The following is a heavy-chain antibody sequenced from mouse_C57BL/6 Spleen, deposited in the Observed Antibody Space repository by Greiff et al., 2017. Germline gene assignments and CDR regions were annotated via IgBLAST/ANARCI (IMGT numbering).Heavy chain of an antibody. CDR3: ARSSTGFDY. CDR1: GFTFPDYY. Sequence: EVKLMESGGGLVQPGGSLSLSCAASGFTFPDYYMSWVRQPPGKALAWLGFIRNKANGYTTEYSASVPGRFTISRDNSQSILYLQRNALRAEDSATYDCARSSTGFDYWGQGTTLTVSS. CDR2: IRNKANGYTT. D-gene: IGHD4-1*02. J-gene: IGHJ2*01. V-gene: IGHV7-3*01.